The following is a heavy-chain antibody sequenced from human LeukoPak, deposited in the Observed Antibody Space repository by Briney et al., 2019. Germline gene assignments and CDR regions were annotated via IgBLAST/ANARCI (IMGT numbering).Heavy chain of an antibody. Sequence: EASVKVSRKASGGTFSSYAISWVRQAPGQGLEWMGGIIPIFGTANYAQKFQGRVTITADESTSTAYMELSSLRSEDTAVYYCARGLGIAAADNWFDPWGQGTLVTVSS. D-gene: IGHD6-13*01. CDR3: ARGLGIAAADNWFDP. V-gene: IGHV1-69*13. CDR2: IIPIFGTA. CDR1: GGTFSSYA. J-gene: IGHJ5*02.